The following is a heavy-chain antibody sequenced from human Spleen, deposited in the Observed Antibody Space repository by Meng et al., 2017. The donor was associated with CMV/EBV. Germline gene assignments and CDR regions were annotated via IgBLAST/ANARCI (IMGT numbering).Heavy chain of an antibody. CDR1: GYKFNKYG. J-gene: IGHJ4*02. D-gene: IGHD5-18*01. CDR3: ARDEAGYSYGFVDH. Sequence: ASGYKFNKYGNNWGRQAPGQGLEWMGWISGYNGNTKYAQKVPGRVTMTTDTSTSTAYMELRSLRSDDTAVYYCARDEAGYSYGFVDHWGQGTLVTVSS. CDR2: ISGYNGNT. V-gene: IGHV1-18*01.